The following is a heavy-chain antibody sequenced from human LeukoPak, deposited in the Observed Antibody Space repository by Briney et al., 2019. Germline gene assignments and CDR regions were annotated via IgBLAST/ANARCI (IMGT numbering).Heavy chain of an antibody. Sequence: GGSLRLSCAASGFTLSYYWMSWVRQAPGKGLEWVANIKQDGSEKYYVDSVKGRFTISRDNAKNSLYLQMNSLKAEDTAVYYCARYGNGAWLGHYAFDMWGQGTMVTVSS. CDR3: ARYGNGAWLGHYAFDM. CDR2: IKQDGSEK. V-gene: IGHV3-7*01. CDR1: GFTLSYYW. D-gene: IGHD6-19*01. J-gene: IGHJ3*02.